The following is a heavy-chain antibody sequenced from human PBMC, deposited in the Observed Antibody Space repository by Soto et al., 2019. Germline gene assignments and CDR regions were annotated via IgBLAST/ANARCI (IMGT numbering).Heavy chain of an antibody. CDR1: GFTFSSYW. Sequence: GSLRLSCAASGFTFSSYWMHWVRQAPGKGLVWVARIKSDGSGTIYADSVKGRLTISRDNARNTLYLQMNSLRAEDTAVYFCARGDGDYYDGNGYLGRHWGQG. CDR2: IKSDGSGT. D-gene: IGHD3-22*01. CDR3: ARGDGDYYDGNGYLGRH. V-gene: IGHV3-74*01. J-gene: IGHJ1*01.